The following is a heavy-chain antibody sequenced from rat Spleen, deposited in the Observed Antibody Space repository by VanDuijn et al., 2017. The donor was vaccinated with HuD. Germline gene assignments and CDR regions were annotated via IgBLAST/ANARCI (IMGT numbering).Heavy chain of an antibody. CDR2: INNGGVNT. Sequence: EVQLVESGGGLVQPGRSMKLSCAVSGFTFSNYYMAWVRQAPTKGLEWVASINNGGVNTFYRGSVKGRFTISRDNAKSTLYLQMDILRSEDTSTYYCFRLLGAPEWYFDFWGPGTMVTVSS. CDR3: FRLLGAPEWYFDF. J-gene: IGHJ1*01. D-gene: IGHD5-1*01. CDR1: GFTFSNYY. V-gene: IGHV5-25*01.